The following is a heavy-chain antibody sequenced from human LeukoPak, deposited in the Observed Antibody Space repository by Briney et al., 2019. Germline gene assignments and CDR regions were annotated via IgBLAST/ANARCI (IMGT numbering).Heavy chain of an antibody. Sequence: PSETLSLTCAVYGGSFSGYYWSWIRQPPGKGLEWIGEINHSGSTNYNPSLKSRVTISVDTSKNQFSLELSSVTAADTAVYYCAMGSVAAAGHYGYWGQGTLVTVSS. V-gene: IGHV4-34*01. CDR3: AMGSVAAAGHYGY. D-gene: IGHD6-13*01. CDR1: GGSFSGYY. CDR2: INHSGST. J-gene: IGHJ4*02.